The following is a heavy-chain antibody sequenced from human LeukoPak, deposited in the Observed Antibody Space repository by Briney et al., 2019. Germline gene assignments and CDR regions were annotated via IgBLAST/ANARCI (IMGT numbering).Heavy chain of an antibody. CDR2: ISAYNGNI. CDR1: GYSFTSYY. V-gene: IGHV1-18*04. J-gene: IGHJ6*03. CDR3: ARGGPAIRYYYYYMDV. Sequence: GASVKVSCKASGYSFTSYYMHWVRQAPGQGLEWMGWISAYNGNIKYTQKLQDRVTMTTDKSTSTAYMELRNLRSDDTAVYYCARGGPAIRYYYYYMDVWGKGTTVTVSS. D-gene: IGHD3-3*01.